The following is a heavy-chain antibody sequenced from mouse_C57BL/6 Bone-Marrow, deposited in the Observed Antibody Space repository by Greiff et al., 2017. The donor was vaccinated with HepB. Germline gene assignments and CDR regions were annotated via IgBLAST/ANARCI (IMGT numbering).Heavy chain of an antibody. CDR1: GYAFSSSW. CDR2: IYPGDGDT. CDR3: ARERDDHWYFDV. Sequence: VHLVESGPELVKPGASVKISCKASGYAFSSSWMNWVKQRPGKGLEWIGRIYPGDGDTNYNGKFKGKATLTADKSSSTAYMQLSSLTSEDSAVYFCARERDDHWYFDVWGTGTTVTVSS. V-gene: IGHV1-82*01. J-gene: IGHJ1*03.